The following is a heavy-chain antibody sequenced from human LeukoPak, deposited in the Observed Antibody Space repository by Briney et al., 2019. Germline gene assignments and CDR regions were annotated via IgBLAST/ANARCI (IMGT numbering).Heavy chain of an antibody. CDR1: GFTFSDYS. CDR3: ARARSYDANSGIVAFDI. CDR2: IRSSGGTT. Sequence: GGSLRLSCSASGFTFSDYSMSWSRQAPGKGLEWVSYIRSSGGTTDYADSVRGRFTISRDNAKNSLFIQMNSLRVEDTAGYYCARARSYDANSGIVAFDIWGQGTTVTVSS. D-gene: IGHD4-23*01. J-gene: IGHJ3*02. V-gene: IGHV3-11*01.